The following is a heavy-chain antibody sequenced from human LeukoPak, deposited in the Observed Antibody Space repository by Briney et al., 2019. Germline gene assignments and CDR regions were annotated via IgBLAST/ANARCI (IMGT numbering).Heavy chain of an antibody. Sequence: GGSLRLSCAASGFTFSSYAMSWVRRAPGKGLEWVSSISSSSSYIYYADSVRGRFTISRDNAKNSLYLQMNSLRAEDTAVYYCARDPLGYCSSTSCYGGGLFDYWGQGTLVTVSS. CDR1: GFTFSSYA. V-gene: IGHV3-21*01. D-gene: IGHD2-2*03. CDR3: ARDPLGYCSSTSCYGGGLFDY. J-gene: IGHJ4*02. CDR2: ISSSSSYI.